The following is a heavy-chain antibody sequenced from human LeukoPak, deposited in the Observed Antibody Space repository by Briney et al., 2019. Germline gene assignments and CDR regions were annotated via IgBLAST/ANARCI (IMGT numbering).Heavy chain of an antibody. J-gene: IGHJ4*02. Sequence: PSDTLSLTCTVSGGSISGYYWTWIRQSPGKRLEWIWYIYYTGSTTYNPSLKSPVTISLHTPKNQFSLNLNSVTAADAAVYYCAREGPPVGSSGYYDYWGQGILVTVSS. CDR2: IYYTGST. V-gene: IGHV4-59*01. D-gene: IGHD3-22*01. CDR1: GGSISGYY. CDR3: AREGPPVGSSGYYDY.